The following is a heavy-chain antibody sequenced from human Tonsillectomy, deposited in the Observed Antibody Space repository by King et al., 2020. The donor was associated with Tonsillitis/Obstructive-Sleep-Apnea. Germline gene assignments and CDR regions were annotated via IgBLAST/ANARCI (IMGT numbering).Heavy chain of an antibody. CDR3: GKDPGDIVLMVYAIDY. J-gene: IGHJ4*02. V-gene: IGHV3-23*04. CDR1: GFTFSSYA. CDR2: ISGSGGST. D-gene: IGHD2-8*01. Sequence: VQLVESGGGLVQPGGSLRLSCAASGFTFSSYAMSWVRQAPGKGLEWVSAISGSGGSTYYADSVKGRFTISRDNSKNTLYLQMNSLRAEDTAVYYCGKDPGDIVLMVYAIDYWGQGTLVTVSS.